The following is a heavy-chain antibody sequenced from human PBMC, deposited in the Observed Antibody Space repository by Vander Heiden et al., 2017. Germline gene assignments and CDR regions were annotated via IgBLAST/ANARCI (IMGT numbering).Heavy chain of an antibody. CDR2: INGDGSVT. CDR1: GFTFSTYW. D-gene: IGHD2-8*02. V-gene: IGHV3-74*01. CDR3: ARGGHSTAY. Sequence: EVQLVESGGGLVQPGGSLGLSCAASGFTFSTYWMHWVRTGPGKGLVWVSRINGDGSVTSYAESVKGRFTISRDNAKNTLYLQMNSLRVEDTAVYYCARGGHSTAYWGLGTLVTVSS. J-gene: IGHJ4*02.